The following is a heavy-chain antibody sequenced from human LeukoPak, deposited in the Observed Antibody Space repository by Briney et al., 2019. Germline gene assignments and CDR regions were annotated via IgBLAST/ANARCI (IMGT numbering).Heavy chain of an antibody. CDR2: TYTSGST. CDR3: ARDHFIASKDAFDI. D-gene: IGHD5/OR15-5a*01. J-gene: IGHJ3*02. CDR1: GGSISSGGYY. Sequence: SETLSLTCTVSGGSISSGGYYWGWIRQPAGKGLEWIGRTYTSGSTNYNPSLKSRVTISVDTSKNQFSLKLSSVTAADTAVYYCARDHFIASKDAFDIWGQGTMVTVSS. V-gene: IGHV4-61*02.